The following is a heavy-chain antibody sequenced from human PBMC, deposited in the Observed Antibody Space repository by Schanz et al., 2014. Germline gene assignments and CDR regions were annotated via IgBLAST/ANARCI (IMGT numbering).Heavy chain of an antibody. D-gene: IGHD1-1*01. CDR3: ARGTDWNLHY. Sequence: VQLLQFGGGVVQPGRSLRLSCAASGFTLSNSDMHWVHQGTGKGLEWVSTIGYLGDTYYPDSVKGRFTVSRDSGQNSLYLQMNSLRAGDTAVYYCARGTDWNLHYWGQGALVTVSS. J-gene: IGHJ4*02. CDR1: GFTLSNSD. CDR2: IGYLGDT. V-gene: IGHV3-13*01.